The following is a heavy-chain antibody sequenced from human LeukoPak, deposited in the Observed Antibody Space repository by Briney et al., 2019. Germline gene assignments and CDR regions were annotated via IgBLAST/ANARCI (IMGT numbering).Heavy chain of an antibody. CDR3: ARVLSWSGYYVYYYYYYMDV. V-gene: IGHV4-34*01. CDR1: GGSFSGYY. J-gene: IGHJ6*03. D-gene: IGHD3-3*01. CDR2: INHSGST. Sequence: PSETLSLTCAVYGGSFSGYYWSWIRQPPGKGLEWIGEINHSGSTNYNPSLKSRVTISVDTSKNQFSLKLSSVTAADTAVYYCARVLSWSGYYVYYYYYYMDVWGKGTTVTVSS.